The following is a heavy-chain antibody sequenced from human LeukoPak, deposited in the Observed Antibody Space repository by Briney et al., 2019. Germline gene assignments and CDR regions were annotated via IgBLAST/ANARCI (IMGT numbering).Heavy chain of an antibody. CDR1: GGSISSSSYY. D-gene: IGHD2-8*02. CDR2: IYYSGSS. V-gene: IGHV4-39*01. Sequence: PSETLSLTCTVSGGSISSSSYYWGWIRQPPGKGLEWIGSIYYSGSSYYNPSLKSRVTISVHTSKNQFSLKLSSVTAADTAVYYCARRVYCTGGACRNWYFDLWGRGTLVTVSS. CDR3: ARRVYCTGGACRNWYFDL. J-gene: IGHJ2*01.